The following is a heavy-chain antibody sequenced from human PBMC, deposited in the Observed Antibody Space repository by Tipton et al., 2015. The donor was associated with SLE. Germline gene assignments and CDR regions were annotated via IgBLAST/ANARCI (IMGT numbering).Heavy chain of an antibody. CDR2: INHSGST. CDR1: GGSFSGYY. CDR3: ARRRDGYYYYGMDV. V-gene: IGHV4-34*01. Sequence: LRLSCAVYGGSFSGYYWSWIRQPPGKGLEWIGEINHSGSTNYNPSLKSRVTISVDTSKNQFSLRLSSVTAADTAVYYCARRRDGYYYYGMDVWGQGTTVTVSS. J-gene: IGHJ6*02.